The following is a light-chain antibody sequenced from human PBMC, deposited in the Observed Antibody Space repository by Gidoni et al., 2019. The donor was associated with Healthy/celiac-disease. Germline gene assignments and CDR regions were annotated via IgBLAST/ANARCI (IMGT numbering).Light chain of an antibody. J-gene: IGKJ1*01. CDR3: MQALQSWT. CDR2: LGS. CDR1: QSLLHSNGYNY. V-gene: IGKV2-28*01. Sequence: DIVMTQSPLSLPVTPGEPASISCRSSQSLLHSNGYNYLDWYLQKPGQSPQLLIYLGSNRASGVPDRFSGNGSGTDFTLKSSRVEAEDVGVYYCMQALQSWTFGQGTKVEIK.